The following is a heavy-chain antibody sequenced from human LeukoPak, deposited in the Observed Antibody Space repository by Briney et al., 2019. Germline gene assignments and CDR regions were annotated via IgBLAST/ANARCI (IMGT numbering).Heavy chain of an antibody. CDR3: ARNCGGGDWYFDL. J-gene: IGHJ2*01. CDR1: GFTFSSYA. CDR2: ISYDGSNK. Sequence: GGSLRLSCAASGFTFSSYAMHWVRQAPGKGLEWVAVISYDGSNKYYADSVKGRFTISRDNSKNTLYLQMNSLRAEDTAVYYCARNCGGGDWYFDLWGRGTLVTVSS. D-gene: IGHD2-21*01. V-gene: IGHV3-30-3*01.